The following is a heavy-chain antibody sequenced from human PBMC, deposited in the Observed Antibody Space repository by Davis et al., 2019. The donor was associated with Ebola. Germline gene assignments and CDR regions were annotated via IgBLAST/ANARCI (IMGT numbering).Heavy chain of an antibody. Sequence: GESLKISCAASGIIVRSNHMSWVHQAPGKGLEWVSTFYSRGAMYYADSVKGRFTISRDNSKNTVLLQMSSLRAEDTAIYYCARDLGSSTDYWGQGTLVTVSS. V-gene: IGHV3-53*01. CDR3: ARDLGSSTDY. D-gene: IGHD6-6*01. CDR1: GIIVRSNH. CDR2: FYSRGAM. J-gene: IGHJ4*02.